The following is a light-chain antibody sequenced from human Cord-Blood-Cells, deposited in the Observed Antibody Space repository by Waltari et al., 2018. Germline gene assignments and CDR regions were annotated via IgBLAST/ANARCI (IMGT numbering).Light chain of an antibody. CDR1: QSISSW. V-gene: IGKV1-5*03. CDR3: QQYNRCPLT. Sequence: DIQMTQSPSTLSASVGDRVPITCRASQSISSWLAWYQQKPGKAPKLLIYKASSLESGAPSRFSGSGSGTEFTLTISSLQPDDFATYYCQQYNRCPLTFGGGTKVEIK. CDR2: KAS. J-gene: IGKJ4*01.